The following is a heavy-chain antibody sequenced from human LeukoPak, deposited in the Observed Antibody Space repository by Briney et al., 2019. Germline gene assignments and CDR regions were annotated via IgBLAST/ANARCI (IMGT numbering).Heavy chain of an antibody. V-gene: IGHV4-31*03. J-gene: IGHJ4*02. Sequence: SETLSLTCTVSGGSISSGGYYWSWIRQHSGKGLEWIGYIYYSGSTYYNPSLKSRVTISVDTSKNQFSLKLSSVTAADTAVYYCARESDSSSVGYWGQGTLVTVSS. D-gene: IGHD6-13*01. CDR3: ARESDSSSVGY. CDR1: GGSISSGGYY. CDR2: IYYSGST.